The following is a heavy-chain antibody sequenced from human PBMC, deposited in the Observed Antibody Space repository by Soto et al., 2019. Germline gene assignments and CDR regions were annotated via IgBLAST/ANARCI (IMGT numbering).Heavy chain of an antibody. CDR2: IYPSGSDT. CDR3: ARRVGSSWRYFDS. D-gene: IGHD6-13*01. V-gene: IGHV5-51*01. Sequence: PGESLKISCNASGYIFSSYWIGWVRQLPGKGLEWMGIIYPSGSDTRYSPSFRGQVIISADRSISTAYLQWSSLKASDTGTYYCARRVGSSWRYFDSWGQGTLVTVSS. CDR1: GYIFSSYW. J-gene: IGHJ4*02.